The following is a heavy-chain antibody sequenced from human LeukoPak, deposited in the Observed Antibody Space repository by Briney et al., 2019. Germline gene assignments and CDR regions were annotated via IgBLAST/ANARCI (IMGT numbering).Heavy chain of an antibody. J-gene: IGHJ6*03. D-gene: IGHD2-15*01. CDR2: ISWNSGSI. CDR3: ARDWVAVGGDYMDV. CDR1: GFTFDDYA. Sequence: GGSLRLSCAASGFTFDDYAMHWVRQAPGKGLEWVSGISWNSGSIGYADSVKGRFTISRDNAKNSVYLQMNSLRAEDTGVYYCARDWVAVGGDYMDVWGKGTTVTISS. V-gene: IGHV3-9*01.